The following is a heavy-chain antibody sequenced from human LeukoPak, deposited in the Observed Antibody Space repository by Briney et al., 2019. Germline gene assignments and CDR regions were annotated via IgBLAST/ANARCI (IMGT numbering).Heavy chain of an antibody. J-gene: IGHJ3*02. V-gene: IGHV1-18*01. CDR1: GYTFTSYG. Sequence: TSVEVSCKASGYTFTSYGISWVRQAPGQGLEWMGWISAYNGNTNYAQKLQGRVTMTTDTSTSTAYMELRSLRSDDTAVYYCARDLWEFDAFDIWGQGTMVTVSS. D-gene: IGHD3-16*01. CDR3: ARDLWEFDAFDI. CDR2: ISAYNGNT.